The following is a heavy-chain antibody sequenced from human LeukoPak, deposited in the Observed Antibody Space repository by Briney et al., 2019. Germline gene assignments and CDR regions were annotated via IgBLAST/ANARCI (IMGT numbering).Heavy chain of an antibody. CDR3: ARDTAGLGYCSSTSCPWDFGMDV. CDR2: IYYSGST. J-gene: IGHJ6*02. Sequence: TLSLTCTVSGGSISSGGYYWSWIRQHPGKGLEWIGYIYYSGSTYYNPSLKSRVTISVDTSKNQFSLKLSSVTAADTAVYYCARDTAGLGYCSSTSCPWDFGMDVWGQGTTVTVS. D-gene: IGHD2-2*01. V-gene: IGHV4-31*03. CDR1: GGSISSGGYY.